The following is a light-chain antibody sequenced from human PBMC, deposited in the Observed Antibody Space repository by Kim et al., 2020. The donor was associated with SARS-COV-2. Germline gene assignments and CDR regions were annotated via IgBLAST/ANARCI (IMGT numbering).Light chain of an antibody. Sequence: QKVTICCCGSSSNIGNNYVSWYQQLPGTAPKRLNYDNNKRTSGIPDRFSGSKSGTSATLGITGLQTGDEAEYYCGTWDSSLSADWVFGGGTQLTVL. CDR1: SSNIGNNY. J-gene: IGLJ3*02. CDR2: DNN. V-gene: IGLV1-51*01. CDR3: GTWDSSLSADWV.